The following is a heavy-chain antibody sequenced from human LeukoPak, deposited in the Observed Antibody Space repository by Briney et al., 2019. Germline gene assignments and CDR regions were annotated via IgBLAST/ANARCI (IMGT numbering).Heavy chain of an antibody. D-gene: IGHD3-10*01. CDR1: GFTFSSYA. V-gene: IGHV3-23*01. J-gene: IGHJ4*02. Sequence: PGGSLRLSCAASGFTFSSYAMSWVRQAPGKGLEWVSGISGSGGTIYYADSVKGRFTISRDNAKNSLYLQMNSLRAEDTAVYYCARAGTFPYLYFDYWGQGTLVTVSS. CDR3: ARAGTFPYLYFDY. CDR2: ISGSGGTI.